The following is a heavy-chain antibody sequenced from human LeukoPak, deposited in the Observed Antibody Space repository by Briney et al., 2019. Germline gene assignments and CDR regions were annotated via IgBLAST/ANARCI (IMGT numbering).Heavy chain of an antibody. J-gene: IGHJ1*01. D-gene: IGHD3-22*01. CDR2: INPNHGGT. CDR1: GYTFTSHC. CDR3: ARGSYDSSDFEYFHH. V-gene: IGHV1-2*02. Sequence: ASVKVSCKASGYTFTSHCMHWVRQAPGQGLEWMGWINPNHGGTNYAQKFQGRVTMTRDTSIGTAYMELNRLRSDDTAVYYCARGSYDSSDFEYFHHWGQGTLVTVSS.